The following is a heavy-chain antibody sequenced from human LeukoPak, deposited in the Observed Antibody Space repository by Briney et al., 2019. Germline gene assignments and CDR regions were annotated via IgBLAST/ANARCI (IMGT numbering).Heavy chain of an antibody. D-gene: IGHD1-1*01. Sequence: GSSVKVSCKASGGTFSSYAISWVRQAPGQGLEWMGGIIPIFGTANYAQKFQGRVTITTDESTSTAYMGLSSLRSEDTAVYYCAIELEPKAYYFDYWGQGTLVTVSS. CDR2: IIPIFGTA. CDR3: AIELEPKAYYFDY. CDR1: GGTFSSYA. J-gene: IGHJ4*02. V-gene: IGHV1-69*05.